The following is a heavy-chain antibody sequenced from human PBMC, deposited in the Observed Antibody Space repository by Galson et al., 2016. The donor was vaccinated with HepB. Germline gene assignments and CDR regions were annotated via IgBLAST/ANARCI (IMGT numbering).Heavy chain of an antibody. CDR1: GFIFRDYS. V-gene: IGHV3-21*01. J-gene: IGHJ3*02. D-gene: IGHD6-19*01. CDR3: ARALGRGGEQWLRAFDI. Sequence: SLRLSCAASGFIFRDYSMNWVRQSPGKGLEWVSSISSRSNYIYTADSVKGRFTISRDNAKNSMYLQMDSLGAEDAAMYYCARALGRGGEQWLRAFDIWGQGTMVSVSS. CDR2: ISSRSNYI.